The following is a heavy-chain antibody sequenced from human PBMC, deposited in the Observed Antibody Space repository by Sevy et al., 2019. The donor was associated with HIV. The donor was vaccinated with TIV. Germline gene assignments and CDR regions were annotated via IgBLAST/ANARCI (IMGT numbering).Heavy chain of an antibody. CDR2: IQSKTDGGTT. CDR3: TTDTSTGYFDWLLDFDY. Sequence: GGSLRLSCAASGFTFSSAWMSWVRQAPGKGLEWVGRIQSKTDGGTTDYAASVKGRFTISRDDSVNTLYLQMNSLTTDDTAVYYCTTDTSTGYFDWLLDFDYWGQEPWSPSPQ. V-gene: IGHV3-15*01. J-gene: IGHJ4*01. CDR1: GFTFSSAW. D-gene: IGHD3-9*01.